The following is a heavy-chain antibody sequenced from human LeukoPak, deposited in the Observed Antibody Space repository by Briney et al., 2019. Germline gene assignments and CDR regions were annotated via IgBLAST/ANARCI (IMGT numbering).Heavy chain of an antibody. D-gene: IGHD5-12*01. CDR3: AREYWAGYTQFDY. CDR2: ISSISSYI. J-gene: IGHJ4*02. CDR1: GFTFSSYS. Sequence: GGSLRLSCAASGFTFSSYSMNWVRQAPGKGLEWVSSISSISSYIYYADSVKGRFTISRDNAKNSLYLQMNSLRAEDTAVYYCAREYWAGYTQFDYWGQGTLVTVSS. V-gene: IGHV3-21*01.